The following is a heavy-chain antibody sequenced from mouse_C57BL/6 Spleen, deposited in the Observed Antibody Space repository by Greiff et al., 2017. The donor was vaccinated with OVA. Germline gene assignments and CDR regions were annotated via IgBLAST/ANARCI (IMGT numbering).Heavy chain of an antibody. CDR2: ISSGGDYI. V-gene: IGHV5-9-1*02. CDR1: GFTFSSYA. CDR3: TRDRTGEAMDY. D-gene: IGHD4-1*01. Sequence: EVKLMESGEGLVKPGGSLKLSCAASGFTFSSYAMSWVRQTPEKRLEWVAYISSGGDYIYYADTVKGRFTISRDNARNTLYLQMSSLKSEDTAMYYCTRDRTGEAMDYWGQGTSVTVSS. J-gene: IGHJ4*01.